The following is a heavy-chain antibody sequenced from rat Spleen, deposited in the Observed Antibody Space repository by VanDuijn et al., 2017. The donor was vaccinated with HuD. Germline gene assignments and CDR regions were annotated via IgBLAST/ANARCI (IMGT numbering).Heavy chain of an antibody. CDR1: GFTFSDYY. J-gene: IGHJ2*01. CDR3: ARDYGGYSD. D-gene: IGHD1-11*01. CDR2: ISYEGSST. Sequence: EVQLVESGGGLVQPGRSLTLSCAASGFTFSDYYMAWVRQAPKKGLEWVASISYEGSSTYYGDSVKGRFTISRDNAKSTLYLQMNSLRSEDTATYYCARDYGGYSDWGQGVMVTVSS. V-gene: IGHV5-22*01.